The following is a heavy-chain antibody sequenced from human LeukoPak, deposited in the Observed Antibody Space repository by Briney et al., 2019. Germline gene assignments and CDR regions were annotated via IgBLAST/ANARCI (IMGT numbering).Heavy chain of an antibody. J-gene: IGHJ4*02. CDR2: FDPEGGET. CDR3: ATLTWIQLWLLDY. Sequence: ASVKVSCKASGYTFTSYGISWVRQAPGQGLEWMGGFDPEGGETIYAQKFQGRVTMTEDTSTDTAYMELSSLRSEDTAVYYCATLTWIQLWLLDYWGQGTLVTVSS. D-gene: IGHD5-18*01. V-gene: IGHV1-24*01. CDR1: GYTFTSYG.